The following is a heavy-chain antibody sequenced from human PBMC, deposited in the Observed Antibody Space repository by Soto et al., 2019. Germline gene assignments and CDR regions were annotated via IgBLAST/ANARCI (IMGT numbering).Heavy chain of an antibody. J-gene: IGHJ6*01. CDR2: IDAGNGNT. CDR3: RSSYSSHAPIDYYFYGLAV. D-gene: IGHD4-4*01. CDR1: GYTFTSYA. V-gene: IGHV1-3*01. Sequence: ASVKVSCKASGYTFTSYAMHWVRPAPGQGLEWMGWIDAGNGNTKYSQKFQGRVTITRDTSASTAYMELSSLRSEDTAVYYCRSSYSSHAPIDYYFYGLAVWGQGKPVT.